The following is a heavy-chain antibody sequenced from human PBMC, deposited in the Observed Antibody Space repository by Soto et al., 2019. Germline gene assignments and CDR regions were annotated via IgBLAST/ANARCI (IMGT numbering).Heavy chain of an antibody. Sequence: QVQLQESGPGLVKPSETLSLTCTVSGGSVSSGSYYWSWIRQPPGKGLEWIGYIYYSGSTNYNPPLKSRVTISVDTSKNQFSLKLSSVTAADTAVYYCASRPIAVAGLFDPWGQGTLVTVSS. D-gene: IGHD6-19*01. J-gene: IGHJ5*02. CDR1: GGSVSSGSYY. V-gene: IGHV4-61*01. CDR3: ASRPIAVAGLFDP. CDR2: IYYSGST.